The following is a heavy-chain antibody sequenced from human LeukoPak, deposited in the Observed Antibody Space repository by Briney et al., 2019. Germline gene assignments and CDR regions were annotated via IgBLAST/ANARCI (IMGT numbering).Heavy chain of an antibody. CDR2: ISWNSGSI. CDR3: AKETNAFDI. D-gene: IGHD2-8*01. J-gene: IGHJ3*02. CDR1: GFTFDDYA. Sequence: PGGSLRLSCAASGFTFDDYAMHWVRQAPGKGLEWVSGISWNSGSIGYADSVKGRITISRDNAKNSLYLQMNSLRAEDTALYYCAKETNAFDIWGQGTMVTVSS. V-gene: IGHV3-9*01.